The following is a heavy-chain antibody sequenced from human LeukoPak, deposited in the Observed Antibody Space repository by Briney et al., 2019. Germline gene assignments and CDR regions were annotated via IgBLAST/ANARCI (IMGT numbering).Heavy chain of an antibody. CDR2: IYYSGST. J-gene: IGHJ4*02. CDR3: ARAGYGVGDTAHHYFDY. CDR1: GGSMSSYY. D-gene: IGHD1-26*01. V-gene: IGHV4-59*01. Sequence: PSEALSLTCTVSGGSMSSYYWSWIRQPPGKGLECIGYIYYSGSTNYNPSLKSRVTLSVDTSKNQFSLKLSSVTAADTAVYYCARAGYGVGDTAHHYFDYWGQGTLVTVSS.